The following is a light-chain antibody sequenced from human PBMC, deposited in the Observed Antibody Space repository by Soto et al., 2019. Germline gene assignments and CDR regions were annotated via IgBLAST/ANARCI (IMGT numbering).Light chain of an antibody. CDR2: DAS. V-gene: IGKV3-15*01. CDR3: QQYSGWPLT. CDR1: QHVRNN. Sequence: EIVMTQSPATLSVSPGEGATLSCRASQHVRNNWLARYQQRSGQAPRLLIYDASTRATGIPARFSGSGSGTEFTLTISSLQSEDLAVYFCQQYSGWPLTFGPGTKVDI. J-gene: IGKJ3*01.